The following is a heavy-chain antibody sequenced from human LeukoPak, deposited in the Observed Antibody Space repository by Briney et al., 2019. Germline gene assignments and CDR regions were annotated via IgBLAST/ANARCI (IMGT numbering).Heavy chain of an antibody. V-gene: IGHV1-69*01. D-gene: IGHD3-22*01. CDR3: AREANYYDSSGYFLWYFDY. CDR2: IIPIFGTA. CDR1: GGTFSSYA. Sequence: GASVKVSCKASGGTFSSYAISWVRQAPGQGLEWMGGIIPIFGTANYAQKFQGRVTITADESTSTAYMELSSLRSEDTAVYYCAREANYYDSSGYFLWYFDYWGQGTLVTVSS. J-gene: IGHJ4*02.